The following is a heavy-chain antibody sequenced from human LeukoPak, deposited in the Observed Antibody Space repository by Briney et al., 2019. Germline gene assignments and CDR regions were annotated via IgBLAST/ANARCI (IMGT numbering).Heavy chain of an antibody. CDR1: GFSISSGRY. CDR2: VHHSGNS. V-gene: IGHV4-38-2*01. D-gene: IGHD2/OR15-2a*01. CDR3: VRDVLEYDDF. J-gene: IGHJ4*02. Sequence: KPSETLSLTCAVSGFSISSGRYWRWIRQPPGKGLEWIVSVHHSGNSYYNPSLKSRVTISVDTSRNQFSLRLTSVTAADTAVYYCVRDVLEYDDFWGQGILVTVSS.